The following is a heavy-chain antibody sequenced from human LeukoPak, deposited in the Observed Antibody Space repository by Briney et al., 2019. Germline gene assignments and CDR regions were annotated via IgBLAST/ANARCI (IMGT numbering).Heavy chain of an antibody. Sequence: GGSLRLSCAASGFTFSSYAMTWVRQAPGKGLEWVSGISGNGGSTYYADSEKGRFTISRDNSKNTLYLQMNSLRAEDTAVYYCAKDLRTYGSGSYYAEYYFDYWGQGTLVTVSS. D-gene: IGHD3-10*01. CDR1: GFTFSSYA. CDR2: ISGNGGST. J-gene: IGHJ4*02. CDR3: AKDLRTYGSGSYYAEYYFDY. V-gene: IGHV3-23*01.